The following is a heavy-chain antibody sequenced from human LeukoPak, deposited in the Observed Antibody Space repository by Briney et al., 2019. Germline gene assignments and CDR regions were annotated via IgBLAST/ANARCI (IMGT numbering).Heavy chain of an antibody. Sequence: GALRLSCAASGFTFSSYAMSWVRQAPGKGLERVSAISGSGGSTYYADSVKGRFTISRDNSKNTLYLQMNSLRAEDTAVYYCAKEKGAGSWYAIFDYWGQGTLVTVSS. CDR1: GFTFSSYA. D-gene: IGHD6-13*01. CDR3: AKEKGAGSWYAIFDY. CDR2: ISGSGGST. J-gene: IGHJ4*02. V-gene: IGHV3-23*01.